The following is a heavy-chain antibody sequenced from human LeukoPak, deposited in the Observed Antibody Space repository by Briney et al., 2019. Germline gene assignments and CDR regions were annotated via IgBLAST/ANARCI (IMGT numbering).Heavy chain of an antibody. J-gene: IGHJ4*02. D-gene: IGHD2-2*01. CDR2: ISAYNGNT. CDR3: ARDDCSSTSCHALSDY. Sequence: ASVKVSCKVSGYTLTELSMHWVRQAPGQGLEWMGWISAYNGNTNYAQKLQGRVTMTTDTSTSTAYMELRSLRSDDTAVYYCARDDCSSTSCHALSDYWGQGTLVTVSS. V-gene: IGHV1-18*01. CDR1: GYTLTELS.